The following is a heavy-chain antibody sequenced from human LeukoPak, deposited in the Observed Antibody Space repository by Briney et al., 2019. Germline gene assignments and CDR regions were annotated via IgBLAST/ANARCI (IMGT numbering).Heavy chain of an antibody. CDR1: GFIFSTYS. J-gene: IGHJ4*02. CDR3: ARDPSYCGEGGCDGGPEY. CDR2: ISSSSSGR. D-gene: IGHD2-21*01. V-gene: IGHV3-48*01. Sequence: PGGSLRLSCAVSGFIFSTYSMNWVRQAPGKGLGWVSYISSSSSGRHYADSVKGRFTISRDNAKNLLYLQMSSLRAAGTAVYYGARDPSYCGEGGCDGGPEYWGQGTLVTVSS.